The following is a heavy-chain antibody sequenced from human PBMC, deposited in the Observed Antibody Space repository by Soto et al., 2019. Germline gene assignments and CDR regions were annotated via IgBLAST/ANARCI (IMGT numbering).Heavy chain of an antibody. CDR2: INHSGST. J-gene: IGHJ5*02. CDR1: GGSFSGYY. CDR3: ARGITMVRGVILGWFDP. Sequence: PSETLSLTCAVYGGSFSGYYWSWIRQPPGKGLEWIGEINHSGSTNYNPSLKSRVTISVDTSKSQFSLKLSSVTAADTAVYYCARGITMVRGVILGWFDPWGQGTLVTVSS. V-gene: IGHV4-34*01. D-gene: IGHD3-10*01.